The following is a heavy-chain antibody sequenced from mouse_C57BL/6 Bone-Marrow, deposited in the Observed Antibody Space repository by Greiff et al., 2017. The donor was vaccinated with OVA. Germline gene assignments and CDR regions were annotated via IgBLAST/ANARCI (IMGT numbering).Heavy chain of an antibody. CDR1: GYTFTSYW. Sequence: QVQLQQPGAELVKPGASVKMSCKASGYTFTSYWITWVKQRPGQGLEWIGDIYPGSGSTNYNEKFKSKATLTVDTSSCTAYMRLSSLTSEDSAVYYCARHKFTFFAYWGQGTLVTVSA. CDR2: IYPGSGST. CDR3: ARHKFTFFAY. V-gene: IGHV1-55*01. J-gene: IGHJ3*01.